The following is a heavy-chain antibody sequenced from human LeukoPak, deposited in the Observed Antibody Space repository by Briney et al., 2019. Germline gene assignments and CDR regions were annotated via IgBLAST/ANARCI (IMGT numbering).Heavy chain of an antibody. D-gene: IGHD1-1*01. CDR1: GFSLSTNY. Sequence: PGGSLRLSCAASGFSLSTNYLTWVRQAPGKGLEWVSIIYGADNTYYAGSVKGRFIISRDNSKNTVYLQMSSLRAEDTAVYYCARDDSWSDGRGLDDWGQGTLVTVSS. J-gene: IGHJ4*02. V-gene: IGHV3-53*01. CDR3: ARDDSWSDGRGLDD. CDR2: IYGADNT.